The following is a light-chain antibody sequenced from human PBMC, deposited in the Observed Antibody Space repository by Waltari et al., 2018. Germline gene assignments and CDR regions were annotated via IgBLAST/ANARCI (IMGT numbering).Light chain of an antibody. Sequence: QSVLAQTPSASGSPGQSVTISCTGAGTDLPYFNHVAWYQQPPGKAPKLIIYDFTERAEGVPARFSGSTSGDSASLTVSGLQPEDEAVYHCASYAGSSALYAFGTGTQVTV. CDR3: ASYAGSSALYA. CDR2: DFT. V-gene: IGLV2-8*01. J-gene: IGLJ1*01. CDR1: GTDLPYFNH.